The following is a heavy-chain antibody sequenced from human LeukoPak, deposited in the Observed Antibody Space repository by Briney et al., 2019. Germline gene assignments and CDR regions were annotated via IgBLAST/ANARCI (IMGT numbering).Heavy chain of an antibody. J-gene: IGHJ4*02. V-gene: IGHV4-31*03. CDR2: IYYSGST. Sequence: SQTLSLTCTVSGGSISSGGYYWSWIRQHPGKGLEWIGYIYYSGSTYYNPSLKSRVTISVDTSKNQFSLKLSSVTAADTAVYYCARSRNGYSSSWPYYFDYWGQGTLDTVSS. D-gene: IGHD6-13*01. CDR3: ARSRNGYSSSWPYYFDY. CDR1: GGSISSGGYY.